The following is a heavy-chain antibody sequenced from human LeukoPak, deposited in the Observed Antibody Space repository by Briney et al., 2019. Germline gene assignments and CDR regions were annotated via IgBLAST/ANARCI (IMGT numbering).Heavy chain of an antibody. CDR1: GFTFSSYA. J-gene: IGHJ4*02. Sequence: PGGSLRLSCAASGFTFSSYAMSWVRQAPGKGLEWVSAINGSGGSTYYADSVKGRFTISRDNSKNTLYLQMNSLRAEDTAVYYCAKGSRYYDSSGYYKEIETSDYWGQGTLVTVSS. V-gene: IGHV3-23*01. D-gene: IGHD3-22*01. CDR3: AKGSRYYDSSGYYKEIETSDY. CDR2: INGSGGST.